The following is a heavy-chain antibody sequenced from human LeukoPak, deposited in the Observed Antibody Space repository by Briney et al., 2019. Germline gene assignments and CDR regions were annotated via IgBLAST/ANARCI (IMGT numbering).Heavy chain of an antibody. CDR2: IIPISGTA. Sequence: SVKVSCKASGGTFSSYAISWVRQAPGQGLEWMGGIIPISGTANYAQKFQGRVTITADESTSTAYMELSSLRSEDTAVYYCARGVGGSYNYFDYWGQGTLVTVSS. V-gene: IGHV1-69*13. CDR3: ARGVGGSYNYFDY. CDR1: GGTFSSYA. D-gene: IGHD1-26*01. J-gene: IGHJ4*02.